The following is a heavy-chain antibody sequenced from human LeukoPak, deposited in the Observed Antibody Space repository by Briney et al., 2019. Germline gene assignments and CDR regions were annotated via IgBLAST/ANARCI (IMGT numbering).Heavy chain of an antibody. Sequence: PSGTLSLTCAVSGGSISSSNWWSWVRQPPGKGLEWIGEIYHSGSTNYNPSLKSRLSISIDTSNDQFSLKLSSVTAADTAVYYCARARIAAAGADALDIWGQGTMVTVSS. J-gene: IGHJ3*02. CDR3: ARARIAAAGADALDI. CDR2: IYHSGST. V-gene: IGHV4-4*02. CDR1: GGSISSSNW. D-gene: IGHD6-13*01.